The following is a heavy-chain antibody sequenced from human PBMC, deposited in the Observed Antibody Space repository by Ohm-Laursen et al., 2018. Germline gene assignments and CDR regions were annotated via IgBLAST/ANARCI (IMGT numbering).Heavy chain of an antibody. CDR1: GFTVNNNY. CDR2: IHSGGNT. Sequence: SLRLSCAASGFTVNNNYMSWVRQAPGQGLEWVSVIHSGGNTYYVDSVKGRFTISRDNSKNTLYLQMNSLRDEDTAVYYCATAGPYSGDDYWGQGTLVNVSS. D-gene: IGHD6-25*01. V-gene: IGHV3-53*01. CDR3: ATAGPYSGDDY. J-gene: IGHJ4*02.